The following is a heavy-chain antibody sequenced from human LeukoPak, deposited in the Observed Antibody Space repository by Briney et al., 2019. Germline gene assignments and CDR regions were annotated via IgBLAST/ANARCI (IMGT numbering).Heavy chain of an antibody. Sequence: PSETLSLTCAVSGGSISSSNWWSWVRQPPGKGLEWIGEIYHSGSTYYNPSLESRVTISVDTSKNQFSLKVRSVTAADTAVYYCARVTVSASSVDYWGQGALVTVSS. CDR2: IYHSGST. D-gene: IGHD5/OR15-5a*01. CDR1: GGSISSSNW. CDR3: ARVTVSASSVDY. V-gene: IGHV4-4*02. J-gene: IGHJ4*02.